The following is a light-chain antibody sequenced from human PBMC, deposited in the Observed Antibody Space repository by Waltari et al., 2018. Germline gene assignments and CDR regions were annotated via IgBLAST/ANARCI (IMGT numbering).Light chain of an antibody. CDR1: QSISSY. V-gene: IGKV1-39*01. Sequence: DIQMTQSPSSLSASVGDRVTITCRASQSISSYLNWYKQKPGKAPKLLIYAASSLQRGVPSRFSGSGSGTDFTLTISSLQPEDFATYYCQQSYSTPFTFGPGTKVDIK. J-gene: IGKJ3*01. CDR3: QQSYSTPFT. CDR2: AAS.